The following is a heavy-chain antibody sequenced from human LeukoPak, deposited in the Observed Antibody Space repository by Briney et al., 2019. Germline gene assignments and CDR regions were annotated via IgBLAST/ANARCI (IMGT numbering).Heavy chain of an antibody. D-gene: IGHD3-10*01. CDR1: GFTFSSYW. CDR3: AKARGRTSEPYYFDY. Sequence: GGSLRLSCAASGFTFSSYWMHWVRQAPGKGLVWLSRINSDGYSTLYADSVKGRFSISRDNGKNTLYMQMNSLRAEDTAVYYCAKARGRTSEPYYFDYWGQGILVTVSS. CDR2: INSDGYST. J-gene: IGHJ4*02. V-gene: IGHV3-74*03.